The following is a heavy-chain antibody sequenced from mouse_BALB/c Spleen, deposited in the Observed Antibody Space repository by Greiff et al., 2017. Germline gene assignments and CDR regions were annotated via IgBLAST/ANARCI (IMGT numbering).Heavy chain of an antibody. CDR3: ARDDWDYDPYAMDY. J-gene: IGHJ4*01. CDR2: IWAGGST. Sequence: VKLMESGPGLVAPSQSLSITCTVSGFSLTSYGVHWVRQPPGKGLEWLGVIWAGGSTNYNSALMSRLSISKDNSKSQVFLKMNSLQTDDTAMYYCARDDWDYDPYAMDYWGQGTSVTVSS. CDR1: GFSLTSYG. D-gene: IGHD2-4*01. V-gene: IGHV2-9*02.